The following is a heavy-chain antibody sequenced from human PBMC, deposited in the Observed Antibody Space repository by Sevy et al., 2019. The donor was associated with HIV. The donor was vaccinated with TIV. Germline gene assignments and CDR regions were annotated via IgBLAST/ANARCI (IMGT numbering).Heavy chain of an antibody. J-gene: IGHJ3*01. CDR2: IYPGNSDT. V-gene: IGHV5-51*01. CDR3: ASGAHRSLDGFNF. D-gene: IGHD1-26*01. Sequence: GESLKISCQGSGYRFSNNWVAWVRQKPGKGLEWMGMIYPGNSDTRYSPSFQGQVIISADKSISTAYVQWRSLKASDTAIYYCASGAHRSLDGFNFWGQGTMVTVSS. CDR1: GYRFSNNW.